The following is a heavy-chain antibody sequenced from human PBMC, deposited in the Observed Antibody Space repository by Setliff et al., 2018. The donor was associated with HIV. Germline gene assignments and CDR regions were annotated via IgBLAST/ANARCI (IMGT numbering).Heavy chain of an antibody. CDR1: GYTFTSYG. CDR3: ARGLYYYDSSGYYLPAVFDI. V-gene: IGHV1-18*01. D-gene: IGHD3-22*01. J-gene: IGHJ3*02. Sequence: ASVKVSCKASGYTFTSYGISWVRQAPGQELEWMGWISAYNGNTNYAQKLQGRVTMTTDTSTSTAYMELRSLRSDDTAVYYCARGLYYYDSSGYYLPAVFDIWGQGTMVTVSS. CDR2: ISAYNGNT.